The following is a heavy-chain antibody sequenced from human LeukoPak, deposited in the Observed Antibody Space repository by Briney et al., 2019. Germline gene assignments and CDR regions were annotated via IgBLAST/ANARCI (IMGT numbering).Heavy chain of an antibody. V-gene: IGHV4-30-4*02. CDR3: ARGDRSGNFGYYFDY. CDR1: GGSISSGDYY. CDR2: IYYSGST. J-gene: IGHJ4*02. D-gene: IGHD3-10*01. Sequence: SETLSLTCTVSGGSISSGDYYWSWIRQPPGKGLEWIGYIYYSGSTYYNPSLKSRVTISVDTSKNQFSLKLNSVTAADTAVYYCARGDRSGNFGYYFDYWGQGTLVTVSS.